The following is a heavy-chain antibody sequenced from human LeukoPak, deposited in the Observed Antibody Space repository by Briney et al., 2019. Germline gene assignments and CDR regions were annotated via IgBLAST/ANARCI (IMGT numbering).Heavy chain of an antibody. V-gene: IGHV1-46*01. CDR1: GYTFTSYY. CDR2: INPTGGST. Sequence: ASVKVSCKASGYTFTSYYMHWMRQAPGEGLEWMGIINPTGGSTSYAQKFQGRVTVTRDTSTSTVYMELSSLRSEDTAVYYCARAFRGYSYGAGYYYYMDVWGKGTTVTISS. J-gene: IGHJ6*03. CDR3: ARAFRGYSYGAGYYYYMDV. D-gene: IGHD5-18*01.